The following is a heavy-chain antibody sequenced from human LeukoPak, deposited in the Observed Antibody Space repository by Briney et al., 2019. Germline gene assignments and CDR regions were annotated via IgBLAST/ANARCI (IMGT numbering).Heavy chain of an antibody. J-gene: IGHJ5*02. CDR1: GLIFSNYA. V-gene: IGHV3-23*01. CDR2: ITGNGGSA. D-gene: IGHD4-17*01. CDR3: TKDPNGDYIGAFDP. Sequence: GGSLRLSCAGPGLIFSNYAMTWVRQAPGKGPEWVSSITGNGGSAVYTDSVKGRFTTSRDNSKNTLYLQMNSLRAEDTALYYCTKDPNGDYIGAFDPWGQGTLVTVSS.